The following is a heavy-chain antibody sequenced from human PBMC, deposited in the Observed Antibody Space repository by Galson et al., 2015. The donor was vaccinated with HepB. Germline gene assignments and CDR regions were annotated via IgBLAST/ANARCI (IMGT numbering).Heavy chain of an antibody. J-gene: IGHJ4*02. CDR2: ISGSGGST. Sequence: SLRLSCAASGFTFSSYAMSWVRQAPGKGLEWVSAISGSGGSTYYADSVKGRFTISRDNSKNTLYLQMNSLRAEDTAVYYCAKESKDIVVVPAAPIFGVVIITDYWGQGTLVTVSS. CDR3: AKESKDIVVVPAAPIFGVVIITDY. D-gene: IGHD2-2*01. CDR1: GFTFSSYA. V-gene: IGHV3-23*01.